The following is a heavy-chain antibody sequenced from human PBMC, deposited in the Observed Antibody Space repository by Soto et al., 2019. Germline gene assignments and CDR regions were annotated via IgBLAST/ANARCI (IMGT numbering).Heavy chain of an antibody. V-gene: IGHV3-23*01. J-gene: IGHJ4*02. CDR2: MSTSGSST. CDR1: GFTFTTYA. CDR3: ATCTGGSSSCGFDY. D-gene: IGHD6-6*01. Sequence: EVQLLESGGGLVQPGGSLRLSCAASGFTFTTYAMGWVRQAPGKGLEWVSSMSTSGSSTYYADSVKGRFTLSRDSSKNTLSLQMNSLRAEDTAVYYCATCTGGSSSCGFDYWGPGTLVTVSS.